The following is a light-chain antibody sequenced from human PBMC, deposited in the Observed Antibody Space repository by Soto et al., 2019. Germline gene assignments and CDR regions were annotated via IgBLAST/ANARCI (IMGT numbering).Light chain of an antibody. V-gene: IGLV1-44*01. CDR3: ATWDDSMSGYV. J-gene: IGLJ1*01. CDR2: SNN. CDR1: SSNIGSHT. Sequence: QSVVTQPPSASGAPGHRVTISCSGSSSNIGSHTVNWYQKLPGTAPKLLIYSNNQRPSGVPDRFSGSKSGTSASLAISGLQSEDEADYSCATWDDSMSGYVFGTATKLTVL.